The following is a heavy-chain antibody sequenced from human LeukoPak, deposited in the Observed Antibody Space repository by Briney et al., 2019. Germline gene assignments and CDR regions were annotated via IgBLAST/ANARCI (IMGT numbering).Heavy chain of an antibody. D-gene: IGHD2-2*01. CDR3: ARGQLPYIFDY. J-gene: IGHJ4*02. CDR1: GYTFTVYY. Sequence: ASVKVSCKASGYTFTVYYMNWVRQAPGQGPEWMGWINPNSGGTNYAQKFQGRVTMTRDTSITTAYMELSRLRSDDTAVYYCARGQLPYIFDYWGQGTLVTVSS. V-gene: IGHV1-2*02. CDR2: INPNSGGT.